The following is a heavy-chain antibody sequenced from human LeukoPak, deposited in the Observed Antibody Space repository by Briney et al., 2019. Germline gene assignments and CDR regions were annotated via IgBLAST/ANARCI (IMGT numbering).Heavy chain of an antibody. CDR1: GFTFSSYW. D-gene: IGHD5-24*01. V-gene: IGHV3-7*01. CDR3: ARDGYNYRSFDY. J-gene: IGHJ4*02. CDR2: IKQDGSEQ. Sequence: GGSLRLSCAASGFTFSSYWMSWVRQAPGKGLEWVANIKQDGSEQYYVDSVKGRFTISRDNAKNSLYLQMNSLRDEDTAVYYCARDGYNYRSFDYWGQGTLVTVSS.